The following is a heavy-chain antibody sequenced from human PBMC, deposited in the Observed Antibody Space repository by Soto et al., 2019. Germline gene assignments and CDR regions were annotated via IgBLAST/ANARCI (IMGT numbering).Heavy chain of an antibody. D-gene: IGHD6-19*01. CDR3: ARDPPDFNSGLDS. Sequence: SQTLSLTCAICGDSVSNNGDTWNWIRQPPSRGLEWLGRTYYRSKWNYDYAISVKSRISIIADTSKNQFFLQLNSVTPEDAAVYYCARDPPDFNSGLDSWGQGTLVTVSS. CDR2: TYYRSKWNY. CDR1: GDSVSNNGDT. J-gene: IGHJ4*02. V-gene: IGHV6-1*01.